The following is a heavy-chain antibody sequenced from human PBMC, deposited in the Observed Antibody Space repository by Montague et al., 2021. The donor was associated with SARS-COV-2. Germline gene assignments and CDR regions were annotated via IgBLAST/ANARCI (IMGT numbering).Heavy chain of an antibody. CDR2: IYYSGST. D-gene: IGHD6-13*01. CDR1: GGSISGSSYY. V-gene: IGHV4-39*07. Sequence: SETLSLICTVSGGSISGSSYYWGWIRQSPGKGLEWIGSIYYSGSTYYNPSLKSRVTISVDTSKNQFSLKLSSVAAADTAVYYCARVGRGSSWYEVAFDIWGQGTMVTVSS. CDR3: ARVGRGSSWYEVAFDI. J-gene: IGHJ3*02.